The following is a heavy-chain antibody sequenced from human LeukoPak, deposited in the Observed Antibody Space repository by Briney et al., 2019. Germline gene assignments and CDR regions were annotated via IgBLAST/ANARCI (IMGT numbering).Heavy chain of an antibody. CDR2: INHSGST. CDR3: AREEGSSWSAFDY. Sequence: SETLPLTCAVYGGSFSGYYWSWIRQPPGKGLEWIGEINHSGSTNYNPSLKSRILISLDTSKDQFSLILASVTAADTAVYYCAREEGSSWSAFDYWGQGNLVTVSS. V-gene: IGHV4-34*01. D-gene: IGHD6-13*01. J-gene: IGHJ4*02. CDR1: GGSFSGYY.